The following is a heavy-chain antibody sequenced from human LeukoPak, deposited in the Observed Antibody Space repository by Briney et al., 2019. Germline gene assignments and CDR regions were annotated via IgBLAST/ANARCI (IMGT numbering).Heavy chain of an antibody. V-gene: IGHV1-2*02. CDR2: INPNSGGT. CDR3: AEGGVGYCSNTNCPPAY. J-gene: IGHJ4*02. Sequence: AASVKVSCKASGGTFSSYAISWVRQAPGQGLEWMGWINPNSGGTNYAQKFQGRVTMARDTSISTAYMELSRLRSDDTAVYYCAEGGVGYCSNTNCPPAYWGQGTLVTVSS. CDR1: GGTFSSYA. D-gene: IGHD2-2*01.